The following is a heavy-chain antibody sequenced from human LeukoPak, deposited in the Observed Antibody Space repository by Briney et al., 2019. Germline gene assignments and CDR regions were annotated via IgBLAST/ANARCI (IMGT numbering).Heavy chain of an antibody. D-gene: IGHD6-13*01. CDR3: AKDRVAAAGLYWYFDL. CDR2: ISGDGDST. V-gene: IGHV3-43*02. J-gene: IGHJ2*01. Sequence: GGSLRLSCAASGFTFDDYAMHWVRQAPGKGLEWVSLISGDGDSTYHADSVKGRFTISRDNSKNSLYLQMNSLRTEDTALYYCAKDRVAAAGLYWYFDLWGRGTLVTVSS. CDR1: GFTFDDYA.